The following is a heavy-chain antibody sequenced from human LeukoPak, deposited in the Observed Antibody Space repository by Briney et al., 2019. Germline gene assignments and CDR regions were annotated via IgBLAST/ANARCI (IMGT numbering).Heavy chain of an antibody. D-gene: IGHD5-18*01. Sequence: SETLSLTCAVYGGSFSGYYWSWIRQPPGKGLEWIGEINHSGSTNYNPSLKSRVTISVDTSKNQFSLKLSSVTAADTAVYYCATVDSYGSRLDYWGQGTLVTVSS. CDR2: INHSGST. V-gene: IGHV4-34*01. CDR1: GGSFSGYY. CDR3: ATVDSYGSRLDY. J-gene: IGHJ4*02.